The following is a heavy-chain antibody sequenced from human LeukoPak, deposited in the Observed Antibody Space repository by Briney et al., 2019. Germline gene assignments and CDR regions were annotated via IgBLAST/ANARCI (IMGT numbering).Heavy chain of an antibody. D-gene: IGHD3-22*01. CDR1: GFTFSSYS. Sequence: GGSLRLSCAASGFTFSSYSMNWVRQAPGKGLEWVSSISSSSSYIYYADSVKGRFTISRDNAKNSLYLQMNSLRAEDTAVYYCAREGYYASSGWHEDAFDIWGQGTTVTVSS. J-gene: IGHJ3*02. CDR3: AREGYYASSGWHEDAFDI. CDR2: ISSSSSYI. V-gene: IGHV3-21*01.